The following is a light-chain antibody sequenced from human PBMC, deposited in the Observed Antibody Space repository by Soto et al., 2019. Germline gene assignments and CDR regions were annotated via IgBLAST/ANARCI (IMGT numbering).Light chain of an antibody. J-gene: IGLJ1*01. CDR3: CSHAGSAAFDV. V-gene: IGLV2-23*01. CDR2: EAS. Sequence: QSALTQPASVSGSPGQSITISCTGISGDIATYNFVSWYQQHPGKVPKLMIYEASKRPSGVSHRFSGSRSGNTASLTISGLQAEDEADYYCCSHAGSAAFDVFAAGTKLTVL. CDR1: SGDIATYNF.